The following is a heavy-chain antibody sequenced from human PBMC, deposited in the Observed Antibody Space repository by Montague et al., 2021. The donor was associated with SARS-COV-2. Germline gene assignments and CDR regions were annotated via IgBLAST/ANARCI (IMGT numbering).Heavy chain of an antibody. J-gene: IGHJ6*02. CDR3: ARALGYYSGMDV. CDR1: GFTFSSYG. D-gene: IGHD3-16*01. CDR2: IWYDGSNK. V-gene: IGHV3-33*01. Sequence: SLRLSCAASGFTFSSYGMHWVRQAPGKGLEWVAVIWYDGSNKYYADSVKGRFTISRDNSKNTLYLQMNSLRAEDTAVYYCARALGYYSGMDVWGQGTPVTVSS.